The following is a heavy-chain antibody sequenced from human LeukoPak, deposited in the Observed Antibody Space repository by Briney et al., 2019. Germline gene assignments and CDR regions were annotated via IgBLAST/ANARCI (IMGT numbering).Heavy chain of an antibody. CDR2: IYYSGST. J-gene: IGHJ5*02. D-gene: IGHD2-15*01. CDR1: SGSISSYY. Sequence: SETLSLTCTVSSGSISSYYWSWIRQPPGKGLEWIGYIYYSGSTNYNPSLKCRVTISVDTSKNQFSLKLSSVTAADTAVYYCARMAAATNWFDPWGQGTLVTVSS. V-gene: IGHV4-59*01. CDR3: ARMAAATNWFDP.